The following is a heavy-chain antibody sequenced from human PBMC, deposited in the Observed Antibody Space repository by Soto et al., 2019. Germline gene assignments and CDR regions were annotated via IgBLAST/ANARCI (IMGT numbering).Heavy chain of an antibody. D-gene: IGHD2-15*01. V-gene: IGHV1-8*01. CDR2: MNPNSGNT. CDR1: GYTFTSYD. Sequence: QVQLVQSGAEVKKPGASVKVSCKASGYTFTSYDINWVRQATGQGLEWMGWMNPNSGNTGYAQKFQGRVTMTRNTSITTAYMEMSSLRSEDTAVYYCARAGNRYCSGGICYSHYYYYGMDVWGQGTTVTVSS. J-gene: IGHJ6*02. CDR3: ARAGNRYCSGGICYSHYYYYGMDV.